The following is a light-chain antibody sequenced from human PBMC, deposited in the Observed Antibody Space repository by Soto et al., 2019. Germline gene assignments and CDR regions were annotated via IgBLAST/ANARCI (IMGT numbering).Light chain of an antibody. Sequence: EIVLTQSPATLSLSPGERATLSCRASQSVSSDFAWYQQKPGQAPRLLIYDTSNRATGIPARFSGSGSGTDFTLTISSLEPEDFAVDYCQQRYKWPPVTFGQGTRLEIK. J-gene: IGKJ5*01. CDR1: QSVSSD. CDR2: DTS. CDR3: QQRYKWPPVT. V-gene: IGKV3-11*01.